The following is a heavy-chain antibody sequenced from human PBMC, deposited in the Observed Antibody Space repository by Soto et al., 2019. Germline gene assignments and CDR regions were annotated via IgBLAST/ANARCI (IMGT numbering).Heavy chain of an antibody. CDR1: GYTFSDYY. Sequence: ASVKVSCKASGYTFSDYYIHWVRQTAGQGLEWMGWMEPSTGRTGYAQKFQGRVTMTRDTSINTAYMELTTLTSDDTAFYYCARGVSAGVDYWGQGTLVTVSS. D-gene: IGHD1-26*01. CDR3: ARGVSAGVDY. CDR2: MEPSTGRT. V-gene: IGHV1-8*02. J-gene: IGHJ4*02.